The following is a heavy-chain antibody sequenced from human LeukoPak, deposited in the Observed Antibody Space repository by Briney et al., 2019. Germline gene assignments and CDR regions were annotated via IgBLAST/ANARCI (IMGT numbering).Heavy chain of an antibody. Sequence: GESLEISWKGSGYSFTSYWIGWVHQMPGKGLEWMGIIYPGDSDTRYSPSFQGQVTISADKSISTAYLQWSSLKASDTAMYYCARVLVPLRAFDIWGQGTMVTVSS. CDR2: IYPGDSDT. J-gene: IGHJ3*02. CDR3: ARVLVPLRAFDI. D-gene: IGHD6-13*01. CDR1: GYSFTSYW. V-gene: IGHV5-51*07.